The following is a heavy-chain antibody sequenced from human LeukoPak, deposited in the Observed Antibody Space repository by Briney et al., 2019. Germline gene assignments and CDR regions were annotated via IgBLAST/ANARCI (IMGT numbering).Heavy chain of an antibody. CDR3: ARAALRYFDWLLEGTYYFDY. CDR1: GGSISSGGYY. CDR2: IYYSGST. D-gene: IGHD3-9*01. V-gene: IGHV4-31*03. J-gene: IGHJ4*02. Sequence: SETLSLTCTVSGGSISSGGYYWSWIRQHPGKGLEWIGYIYYSGSTYYNPSLKSRVTISVDTSKNQFSLKLSSATAADTAVYYCARAALRYFDWLLEGTYYFDYWGQGTLVTVSS.